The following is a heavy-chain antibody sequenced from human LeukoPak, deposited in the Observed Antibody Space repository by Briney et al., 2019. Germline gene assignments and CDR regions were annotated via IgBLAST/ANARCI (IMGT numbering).Heavy chain of an antibody. CDR2: ISSSSSTI. V-gene: IGHV3-48*01. J-gene: IGHJ1*01. D-gene: IGHD2-21*02. CDR1: GFTFSSYS. Sequence: GGSLRLSCAASGFTFSSYSMNWVRQAPGKGLEWVSYISSSSSTIYYADSVKGGFTISRDNAKNSLYLQMNSLRPEDTAVYYCARDAYCGGDCWPHFQHWGQGTLVTVSS. CDR3: ARDAYCGGDCWPHFQH.